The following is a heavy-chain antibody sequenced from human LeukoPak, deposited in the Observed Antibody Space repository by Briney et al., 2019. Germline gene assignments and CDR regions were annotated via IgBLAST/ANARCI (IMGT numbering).Heavy chain of an antibody. CDR1: GYSISSGYY. Sequence: PSETLSLTCAVSGYSISSGYYWGWVRQPPGKGLEWIGSIYHSGSTYYNPSLKSRVTISVDTSKNQFSLKLSSVTAADTAVYYCARNADKNYGDYSYYYYYMDVWGKGTTVTVSS. CDR2: IYHSGST. D-gene: IGHD4-17*01. J-gene: IGHJ6*03. CDR3: ARNADKNYGDYSYYYYYMDV. V-gene: IGHV4-38-2*01.